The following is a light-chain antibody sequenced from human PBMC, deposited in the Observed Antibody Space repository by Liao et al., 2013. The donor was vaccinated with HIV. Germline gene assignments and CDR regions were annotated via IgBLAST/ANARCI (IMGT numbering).Light chain of an antibody. CDR1: KLGDGY. CDR3: QAWDTNTAGV. Sequence: SYELIQPPSVSVSPGQTASITCSGDKLGDGYVSWYQQKPGQSPVLVIYQDNKRPSGIPERFSGSNSGNTATLTISGTQALDEADYYCQAWDTNTAGVFGVGTKVTVL. V-gene: IGLV3-1*01. J-gene: IGLJ1*01. CDR2: QDN.